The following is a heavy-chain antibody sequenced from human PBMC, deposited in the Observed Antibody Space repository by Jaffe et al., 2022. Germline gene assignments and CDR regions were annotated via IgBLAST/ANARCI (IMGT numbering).Heavy chain of an antibody. CDR3: ARGGSITMVQGPNYYFDY. J-gene: IGHJ4*02. V-gene: IGHV3-7*01. D-gene: IGHD3-10*01. Sequence: EVQLVESGGGLVQPGGSLRLSCAASGFTFSSYWMSWVRQAPGKGLEWVANIKQDGSEKYYVDSVKGRFTISRDNAKNSLYLQMNSLRAEDTAVYYCARGGSITMVQGPNYYFDYWGQGTLVTVSS. CDR2: IKQDGSEK. CDR1: GFTFSSYW.